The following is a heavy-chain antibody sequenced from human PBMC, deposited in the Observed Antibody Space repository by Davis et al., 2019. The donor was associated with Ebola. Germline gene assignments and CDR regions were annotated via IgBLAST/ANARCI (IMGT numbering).Heavy chain of an antibody. Sequence: PGGSLRLSCAASGFTFSNYAMSWVRQAPGKGLEWVSAVTASGGSTYYADSVKGRFTISRDNAKNSLYLQMNSLRAEDTAVYYCARESPRAYCGGDCYPAGYWGQGTLVTVSS. J-gene: IGHJ4*02. CDR2: VTASGGST. CDR1: GFTFSNYA. V-gene: IGHV3-23*01. D-gene: IGHD2-21*01. CDR3: ARESPRAYCGGDCYPAGY.